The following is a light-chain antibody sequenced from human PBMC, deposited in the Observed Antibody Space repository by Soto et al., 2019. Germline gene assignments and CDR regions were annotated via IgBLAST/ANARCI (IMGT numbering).Light chain of an antibody. V-gene: IGKV3-15*01. Sequence: EIVMTQSPATLSVSPGERATLSCRASQSVSSNLAWYQQKPGQAPRLLIYGASTRAPGIPARFSGSGSGSEFSLATSSLQCEDFAVFFCKRYNKWRPGTFGKGTRWEIK. CDR3: KRYNKWRPGT. J-gene: IGKJ1*01. CDR1: QSVSSN. CDR2: GAS.